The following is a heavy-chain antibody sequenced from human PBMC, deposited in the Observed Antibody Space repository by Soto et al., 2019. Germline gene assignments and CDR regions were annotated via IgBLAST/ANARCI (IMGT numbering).Heavy chain of an antibody. V-gene: IGHV3-23*01. J-gene: IGHJ3*01. CDR3: AKGRWDIRDAFDF. CDR1: GFPFGSYA. D-gene: IGHD1-26*01. Sequence: EVQLLESGGDLVQPGGSLRLSCVMSGFPFGSYAVTWVRQAPGKGLEWVSTITDNGGSTFAADSVKGRFTISRDNSKSTLYLQMNSLRAEDAAVYYCAKGRWDIRDAFDFWGRGTVVTVSS. CDR2: ITDNGGST.